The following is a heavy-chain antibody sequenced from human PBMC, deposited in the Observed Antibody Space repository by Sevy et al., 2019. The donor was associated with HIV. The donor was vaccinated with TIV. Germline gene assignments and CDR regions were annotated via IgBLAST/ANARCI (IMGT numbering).Heavy chain of an antibody. J-gene: IGHJ6*02. CDR1: GFTSSGYG. Sequence: GGSLRLSCAASGFTSSGYGMHWVRQAPGKGLEWVAVISYDGSNTYYADSVKSRFTISRDNSKNTLYLQMNSLRAEDTAVYYCAKDKSTTILYYDGMDVWGQGTTVTVSS. CDR2: ISYDGSNT. V-gene: IGHV3-30*18. CDR3: AKDKSTTILYYDGMDV. D-gene: IGHD3-9*01.